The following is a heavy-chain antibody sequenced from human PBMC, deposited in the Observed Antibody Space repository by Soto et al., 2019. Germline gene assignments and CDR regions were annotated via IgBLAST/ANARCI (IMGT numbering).Heavy chain of an antibody. CDR3: AMVIRYCSSTSCKKGWFEP. Sequence: ASVKVSCKASGYTFTGYYMHWVRQAPGQGLEWMGWINPNSGGTNYAQKFQGRVTMTRDTSISTAYMELSRLRSDDTAVYYCAMVIRYCSSTSCKKGWFEPWGQGTLVTVSS. J-gene: IGHJ5*02. CDR1: GYTFTGYY. CDR2: INPNSGGT. V-gene: IGHV1-2*02. D-gene: IGHD2-2*01.